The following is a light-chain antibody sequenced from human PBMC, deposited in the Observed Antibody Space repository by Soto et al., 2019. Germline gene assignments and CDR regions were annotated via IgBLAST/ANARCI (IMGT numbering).Light chain of an antibody. CDR2: DAS. V-gene: IGKV1-27*01. J-gene: IGKJ1*01. Sequence: DIQMTQSPSSLSASVGDTVTITCRASQGINNYLAWFQQRPGKVPKLLIYDASTLQSGVTSRFRGSRSGTDFTLTISSLQPEDVATYYCQNYDSAPRTFGQGTKVEIK. CDR1: QGINNY. CDR3: QNYDSAPRT.